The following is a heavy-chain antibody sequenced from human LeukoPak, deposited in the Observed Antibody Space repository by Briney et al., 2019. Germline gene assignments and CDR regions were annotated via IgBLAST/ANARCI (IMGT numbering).Heavy chain of an antibody. J-gene: IGHJ2*01. CDR3: AKTQHSIGWYNWYFDL. D-gene: IGHD6-19*01. CDR1: GFTFSSYA. Sequence: GGSLRLSCAASGFTFSSYAMHWVRQAPGKGLEWVAVISYDGSNKYYADSVKGRFTISRDNSKNTLYLQMNSLRAEDTAVYYCAKTQHSIGWYNWYFDLWGRGTLVTVSS. V-gene: IGHV3-30-3*02. CDR2: ISYDGSNK.